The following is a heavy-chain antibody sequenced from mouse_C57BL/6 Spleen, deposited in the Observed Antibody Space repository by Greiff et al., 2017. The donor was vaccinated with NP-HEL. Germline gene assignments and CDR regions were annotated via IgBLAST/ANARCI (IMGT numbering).Heavy chain of an antibody. J-gene: IGHJ4*01. Sequence: VQLQQPGAELVKPGASVKMSCKASGYTFSSYWITWVKQRPGQGLEWIGDIYPGSGSTNYNEKFKSKATLTVDTSSSTAYMQLSSLTSEDSAVYYCASRRNPLYAMDYWGQGTSVTVSS. CDR2: IYPGSGST. CDR3: ASRRNPLYAMDY. CDR1: GYTFSSYW. V-gene: IGHV1-55*01.